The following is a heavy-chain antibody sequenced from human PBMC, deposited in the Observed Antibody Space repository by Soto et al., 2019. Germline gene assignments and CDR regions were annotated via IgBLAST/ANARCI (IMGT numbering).Heavy chain of an antibody. CDR2: IYYSGST. CDR3: ARKDYGDYFRPDWYFDL. V-gene: IGHV4-31*03. Sequence: PSETLSLTCTVSGGSISSGGYYWSWIRQHPGKGLEWIGYIYYSGSTYYNPSLKSRVTISVDTSKNQFSLKLSSVTAADTAVYYCARKDYGDYFRPDWYFDLWGRGTLVTVSS. D-gene: IGHD4-17*01. CDR1: GGSISSGGYY. J-gene: IGHJ2*01.